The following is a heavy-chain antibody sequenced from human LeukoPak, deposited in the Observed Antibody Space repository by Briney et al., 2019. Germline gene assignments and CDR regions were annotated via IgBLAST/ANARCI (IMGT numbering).Heavy chain of an antibody. CDR1: GGSFSGYY. Sequence: PSETLSLTCAVYGGSFSGYYWSWIRQPPGKGLEWIGEINHSGSTNYNPSLKSRVTISVDTSKNQFSLKLSSVTAADTAVYYCARVLTVTPSHYYYYYGMDVWGQGTTVTVSS. V-gene: IGHV4-34*01. CDR2: INHSGST. D-gene: IGHD4-11*01. CDR3: ARVLTVTPSHYYYYYGMDV. J-gene: IGHJ6*02.